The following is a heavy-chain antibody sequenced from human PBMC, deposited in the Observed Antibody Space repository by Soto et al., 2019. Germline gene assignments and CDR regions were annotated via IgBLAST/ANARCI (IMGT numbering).Heavy chain of an antibody. D-gene: IGHD2-21*01. CDR2: INPSGDST. CDR1: GYTFSNYY. Sequence: ASVKVSCKGAGYTFSNYYMHWVRQAPGHGLEWMGIINPSGDSTSYAQEFQGRVTMTRETSTSTLYMELSSLRSADTAMYYCASEGAGRAPINIWGPGTMVTVSS. V-gene: IGHV1-46*01. CDR3: ASEGAGRAPINI. J-gene: IGHJ3*02.